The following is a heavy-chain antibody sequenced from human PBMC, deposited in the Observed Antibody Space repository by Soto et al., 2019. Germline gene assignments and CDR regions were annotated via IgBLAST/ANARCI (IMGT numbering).Heavy chain of an antibody. CDR2: IYYSGST. CDR1: GGSISSYY. D-gene: IGHD6-6*01. J-gene: IGHJ4*02. CDR3: ARVYSSSDQITFDY. V-gene: IGHV4-59*01. Sequence: SETLSLTCTVSGGSISSYYWSWIRQPPGKGLEWIGYIYYSGSTNYNPSLKSRVTISVDTSKNQFSLKLSSVTAADTAVYYCARVYSSSDQITFDYWGQGTLVTVS.